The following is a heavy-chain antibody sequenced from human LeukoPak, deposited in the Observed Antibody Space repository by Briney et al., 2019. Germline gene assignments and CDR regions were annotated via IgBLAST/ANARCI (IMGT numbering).Heavy chain of an antibody. CDR2: INHSGST. CDR1: GGSFSGYY. Sequence: PSETLSLTCAVYGGSFSGYYWSWIRQPPGKGLEWIGEINHSGSTNYNPSLKSRVTISVDTSKNQFSLKLSSVTAADTAVYYCAREYYYGSGNYYNRIDYWGQGTLVTVSS. V-gene: IGHV4-34*01. D-gene: IGHD3-10*01. J-gene: IGHJ4*02. CDR3: AREYYYGSGNYYNRIDY.